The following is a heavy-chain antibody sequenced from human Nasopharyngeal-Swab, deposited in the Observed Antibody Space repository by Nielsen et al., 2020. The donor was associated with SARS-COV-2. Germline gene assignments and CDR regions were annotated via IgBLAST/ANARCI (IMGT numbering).Heavy chain of an antibody. J-gene: IGHJ6*03. V-gene: IGHV3-30*04. D-gene: IGHD3-3*01. CDR2: ISYDGSHE. Sequence: GESLKISCAASGFTFSNFAMHWVRQAPGKGLEWVGLISYDGSHENYADSVRGRFTFSRDNSKDTAYLQMNSLRPEDTAVYYCARDSVYNFGVFIITTSFMDVWGKGTTVTVSS. CDR3: ARDSVYNFGVFIITTSFMDV. CDR1: GFTFSNFA.